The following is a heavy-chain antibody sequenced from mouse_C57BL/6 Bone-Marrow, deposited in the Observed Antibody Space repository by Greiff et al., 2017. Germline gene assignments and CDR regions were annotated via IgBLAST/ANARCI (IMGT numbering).Heavy chain of an antibody. J-gene: IGHJ1*03. CDR1: GFSLTSYG. CDR3: ATSYYGSGDWYFDV. D-gene: IGHD1-1*01. Sequence: VQLQQSGPGLVQPSQSLSITCTVSGFSLTSYGVHWVRQSPGKGLEWLGVIWRGGSTDYNAAFMSRLGITKDNSKSQVFFKMNSLQADDTAIYYCATSYYGSGDWYFDVWGTGTTVTVSS. V-gene: IGHV2-5*01. CDR2: IWRGGST.